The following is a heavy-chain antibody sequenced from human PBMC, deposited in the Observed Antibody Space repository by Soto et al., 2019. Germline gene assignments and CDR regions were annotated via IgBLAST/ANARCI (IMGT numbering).Heavy chain of an antibody. V-gene: IGHV3-23*01. CDR3: AKATATSGGAFEI. CDR2: ILVGGSP. CDR1: GFICSSYD. D-gene: IGHD1-1*01. J-gene: IGHJ3*02. Sequence: HPVGSLRLSCAVSGFICSSYDMSWVRQAPGKGLEWVSTILVGGSPHYEDSVKGRFTISRDTSKNTVYLQMNSLTAGDTAVYYCAKATATSGGAFEIYGQGAMVTVSS.